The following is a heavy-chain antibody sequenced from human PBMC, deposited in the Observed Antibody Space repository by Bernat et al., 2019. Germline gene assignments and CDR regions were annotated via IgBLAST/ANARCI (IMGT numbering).Heavy chain of an antibody. Sequence: QVMLQESGPGLVKPSETLSLTCIVSGDSINSYFWSWVRQPPGQGLEWVASIYYTGSSNYSPSLKSRVAISMDTSKNHFSLKLNSVTAADTAIYYCARHMAGSYTVFDYWGQGALVTVSS. V-gene: IGHV4-59*08. CDR2: IYYTGSS. CDR3: ARHMAGSYTVFDY. CDR1: GDSINSYF. D-gene: IGHD6-19*01. J-gene: IGHJ4*02.